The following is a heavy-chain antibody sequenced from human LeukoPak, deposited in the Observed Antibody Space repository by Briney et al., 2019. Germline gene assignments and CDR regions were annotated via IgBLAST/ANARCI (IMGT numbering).Heavy chain of an antibody. D-gene: IGHD3-22*01. J-gene: IGHJ4*02. Sequence: PGGSLRLSCAASGFTISSYWMSWVRQAPGKGLEWVANIKQDGSEKYYVDSVKGRFTISRDNAKNSLYLQMNSPRAEDTAVYYCARDQYYYDSSGYYYYFDYWGQGTLVTVSS. CDR1: GFTISSYW. CDR2: IKQDGSEK. CDR3: ARDQYYYDSSGYYYYFDY. V-gene: IGHV3-7*01.